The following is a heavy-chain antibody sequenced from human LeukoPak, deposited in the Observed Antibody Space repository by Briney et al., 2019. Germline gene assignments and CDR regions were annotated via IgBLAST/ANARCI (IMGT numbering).Heavy chain of an antibody. CDR2: IKPDGSEK. Sequence: PGGSLRLSCAASGFSFSSYWMSWVRQAPGKGLGWVANIKPDGSEKDYVDSVKGRFTISRDNAKNSLYLQMNSLRDEDTAVYYCARGGDGAPYYPDYWGQGTLVTVSS. D-gene: IGHD4/OR15-4a*01. J-gene: IGHJ4*02. V-gene: IGHV3-7*02. CDR3: ARGGDGAPYYPDY. CDR1: GFSFSSYW.